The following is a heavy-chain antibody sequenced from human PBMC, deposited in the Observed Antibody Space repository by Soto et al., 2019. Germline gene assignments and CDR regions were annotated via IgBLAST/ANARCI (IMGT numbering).Heavy chain of an antibody. D-gene: IGHD3-16*01. V-gene: IGHV1-69*06. CDR1: GGTFSDYA. J-gene: IGHJ6*02. CDR2: IVPRFGSP. CDR3: ARDRIQLRLGKYFFNGMDV. Sequence: QVQLVQSGAEMRKPGSSLRVSCKASGGTFSDYALSWVRQAPGQGLEWMGGIVPRFGSPNYAQKFGGRVTITADTSTSTVYMALSSLRFDDTAVYFCARDRIQLRLGKYFFNGMDVWGQGTTIIVSS.